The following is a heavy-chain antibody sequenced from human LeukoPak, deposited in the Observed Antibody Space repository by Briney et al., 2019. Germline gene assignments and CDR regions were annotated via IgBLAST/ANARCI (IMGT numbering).Heavy chain of an antibody. Sequence: GGSLRLSCAASRFTFSDYYMSWIRQAPGKGLEWVSYISSSGSTIYYADSVKGRFTISRDNAKNSLFLQMNSLRAEDTAVYYCARDLYYDSSGYYYYWGQGTLVTVSS. V-gene: IGHV3-11*01. D-gene: IGHD3-22*01. J-gene: IGHJ4*02. CDR2: ISSSGSTI. CDR3: ARDLYYDSSGYYYY. CDR1: RFTFSDYY.